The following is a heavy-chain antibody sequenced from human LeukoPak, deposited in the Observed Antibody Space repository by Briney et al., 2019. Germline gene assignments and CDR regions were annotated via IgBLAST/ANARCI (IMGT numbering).Heavy chain of an antibody. CDR1: GFTFSSYS. CDR3: ARVGDGYIPDY. Sequence: PGGSLRLSCAASGFTFSSYSMNWVRQAPGKGLEWVSYISSSSSTIYYADSVKGRFTISRDNAKNSLYLQMNSLRAEDTAVYYCARVGDGYIPDYWGQGTLVTVSS. V-gene: IGHV3-48*04. J-gene: IGHJ4*02. CDR2: ISSSSSTI. D-gene: IGHD5-24*01.